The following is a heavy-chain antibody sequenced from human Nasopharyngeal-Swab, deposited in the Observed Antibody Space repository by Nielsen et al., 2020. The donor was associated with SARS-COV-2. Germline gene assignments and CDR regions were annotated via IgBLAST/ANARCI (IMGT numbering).Heavy chain of an antibody. Sequence: WSRQPPGKGLEWVSVIYSGGSTYYADSVKGRFTISRDNSKNTLYLQMNSLRAEDTAVYYCARDGGYNSNYYYYYGMDVWGQGTTVTVSS. D-gene: IGHD1-20*01. CDR3: ARDGGYNSNYYYYYGMDV. CDR2: IYSGGST. V-gene: IGHV3-53*01. J-gene: IGHJ6*02.